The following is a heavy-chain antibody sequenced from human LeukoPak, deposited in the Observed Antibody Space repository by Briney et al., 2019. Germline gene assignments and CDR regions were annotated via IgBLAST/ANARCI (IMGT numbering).Heavy chain of an antibody. V-gene: IGHV3-21*01. J-gene: IGHJ5*02. Sequence: GGSLRLSCAASGFTFSSYSMNWVRQAPGKGLEWVSSISSSSIYIYYADSVKGRFTISRDNAKNSLYLQMNSLRAEDTAVYYLGRAGDIVVVPAANPYTWFDPWGQGTLVTVSS. CDR1: GFTFSSYS. CDR2: ISSSSIYI. CDR3: GRAGDIVVVPAANPYTWFDP. D-gene: IGHD2-2*01.